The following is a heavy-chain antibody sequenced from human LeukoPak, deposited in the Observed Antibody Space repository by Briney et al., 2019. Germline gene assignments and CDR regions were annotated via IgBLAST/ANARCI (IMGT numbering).Heavy chain of an antibody. Sequence: SQTLSLTCAISGDSVSSNSAAWHWIRHSPSRGLECLGRTYYRSKWYNDYAVSVKSRITINPDTAKNQFSLQLNSVTPEDTAVYYCARDSGSWTNFDYWGQGTLVTVSS. V-gene: IGHV6-1*01. CDR1: GDSVSSNSAA. CDR2: TYYRSKWYN. J-gene: IGHJ4*02. CDR3: ARDSGSWTNFDY. D-gene: IGHD6-13*01.